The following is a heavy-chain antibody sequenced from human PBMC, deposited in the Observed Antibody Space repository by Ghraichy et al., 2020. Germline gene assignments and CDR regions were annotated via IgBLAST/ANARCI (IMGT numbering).Heavy chain of an antibody. CDR3: VREARRVGYFDY. Sequence: GGSLRLSCAASGFTVSSNYMSWVRQAPGKGLEWVSVIYSGGSTYYADSVKGRFTISRDNSKNTLYLQMNSLRAEDTAVYYCVREARRVGYFDYWGQGTLVTVSS. V-gene: IGHV3-53*01. CDR2: IYSGGST. CDR1: GFTVSSNY. D-gene: IGHD6-6*01. J-gene: IGHJ4*02.